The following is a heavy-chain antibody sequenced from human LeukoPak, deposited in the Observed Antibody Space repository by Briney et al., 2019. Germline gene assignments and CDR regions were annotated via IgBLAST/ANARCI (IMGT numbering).Heavy chain of an antibody. Sequence: PGGSLRLSCAASGFTFSSYAMPWVRQAPGKGLEWVAVISYDGSNKYYADSVKGRFTISRDNSKNTLYLQMNSLRAEDTAVYYCARETSSGCIDYWGQGTLVTVSS. CDR1: GFTFSSYA. CDR3: ARETSSGCIDY. D-gene: IGHD6-19*01. CDR2: ISYDGSNK. J-gene: IGHJ4*02. V-gene: IGHV3-30-3*01.